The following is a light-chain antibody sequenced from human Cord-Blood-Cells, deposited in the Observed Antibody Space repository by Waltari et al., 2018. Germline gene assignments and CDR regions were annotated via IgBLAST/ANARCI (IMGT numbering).Light chain of an antibody. Sequence: QSALTQPASVSGSPGQSITISCTGTSSAVGRYNLVSWYQQPPGKAPKLMIYEGSKRPSGVSNRFSGSKSGNTVSLTISGLQAEDEADYYCCSYAGSSTVVFGGGTKLTVL. J-gene: IGLJ2*01. CDR1: SSAVGRYNL. V-gene: IGLV2-23*01. CDR3: CSYAGSSTVV. CDR2: EGS.